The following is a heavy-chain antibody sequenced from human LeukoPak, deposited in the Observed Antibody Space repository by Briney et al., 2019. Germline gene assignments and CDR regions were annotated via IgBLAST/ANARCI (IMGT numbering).Heavy chain of an antibody. J-gene: IGHJ3*02. CDR1: GCTFTSYD. CDR3: AREVKGYAFAI. Sequence: ASVKVSCKASGCTFTSYDINWVRQATGQGLEWMGWMNPNSGNTGYAQKFQGRVTITRNTSISTAYMELSSLRSEDTAVYYCAREVKGYAFAIWGQGTMVTVSS. CDR2: MNPNSGNT. V-gene: IGHV1-8*03.